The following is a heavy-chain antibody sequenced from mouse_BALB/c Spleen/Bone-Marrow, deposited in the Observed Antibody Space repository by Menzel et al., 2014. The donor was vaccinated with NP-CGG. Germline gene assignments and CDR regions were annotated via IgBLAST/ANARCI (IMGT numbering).Heavy chain of an antibody. D-gene: IGHD2-14*01. CDR3: ARRDFRSWFAY. CDR2: INPSNGRA. V-gene: IGHV1S81*02. CDR1: GYTFTSYW. Sequence: VQLQQSGAELVKPGASVNLSCKASGYTFTSYWVYRVKQRPGQGLEWIGEINPSNGRANYNEKFKNKATLTVDKSTSTAYMQVSSLTSEDSAVYYCARRDFRSWFAYWGQGTLVTVSA. J-gene: IGHJ3*01.